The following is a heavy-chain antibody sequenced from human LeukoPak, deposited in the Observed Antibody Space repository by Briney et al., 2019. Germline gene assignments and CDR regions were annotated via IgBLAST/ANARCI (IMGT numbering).Heavy chain of an antibody. Sequence: SGGSLRLSCVVSGFNSEDHAMHWVRQAPGKGLEWVSGIYWSSSGTGYADSMKGRFTVSRDSAKNSLYLQMNSLRPEDTALYYCVKDMDPGGADVWGQGTTVTVSS. V-gene: IGHV3-9*02. CDR1: GFNSEDHA. CDR3: VKDMDPGGADV. D-gene: IGHD2-2*03. J-gene: IGHJ6*02. CDR2: IYWSSSGT.